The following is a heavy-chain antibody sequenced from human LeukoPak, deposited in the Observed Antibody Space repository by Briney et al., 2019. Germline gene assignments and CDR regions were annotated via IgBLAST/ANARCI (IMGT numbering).Heavy chain of an antibody. Sequence: GGSLRLSCAASGFTFSGYAVHWVRQAPGKGLEWVAVISYDGSNKYYADSVKGRFTISRDNSKNTLYLQMNSLRAENTAVYYCARDGLVRFLEWLSNLDYWGQGTLVTVSS. CDR3: ARDGLVRFLEWLSNLDY. J-gene: IGHJ4*02. CDR1: GFTFSGYA. V-gene: IGHV3-30-3*01. D-gene: IGHD3-3*01. CDR2: ISYDGSNK.